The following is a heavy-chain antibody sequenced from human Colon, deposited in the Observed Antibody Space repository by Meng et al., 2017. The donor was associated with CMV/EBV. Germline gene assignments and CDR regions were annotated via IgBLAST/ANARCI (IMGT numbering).Heavy chain of an antibody. CDR3: TRWRYLSSFDF. CDR2: IRSIGTT. D-gene: IGHD1-14*01. CDR1: GFPFTSFT. J-gene: IGHJ4*02. Sequence: GESLKISCATSGFPFTSFTITWVRQAPGKGLEWVGFIRSIGTTDYAASVKGRFSISRDVSKSVAYLQMDNLKTEDTAVYYCTRWRYLSSFDFWGQGTLVTVSS. V-gene: IGHV3-49*02.